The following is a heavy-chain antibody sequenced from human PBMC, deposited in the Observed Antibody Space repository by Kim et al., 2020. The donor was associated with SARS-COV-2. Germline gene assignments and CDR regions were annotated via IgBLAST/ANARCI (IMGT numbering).Heavy chain of an antibody. V-gene: IGHV3-30*02. J-gene: IGHJ4*02. CDR3: AKDLMITFGGVIAQGDYFDY. D-gene: IGHD3-16*02. Sequence: GRFTISRDNSKTTLYLQMNSLRAEETAVYYCAKDLMITFGGVIAQGDYFDYWGQGTLVTVSS.